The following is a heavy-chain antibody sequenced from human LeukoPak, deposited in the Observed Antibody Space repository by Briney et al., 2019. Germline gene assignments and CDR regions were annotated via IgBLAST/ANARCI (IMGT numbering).Heavy chain of an antibody. CDR2: INPNSGGT. CDR1: GYTFTGYY. Sequence: ASVKVSCKASGYTFTGYYMHWVRQAPGQGLEWMGWINPNSGGTNYAQRFQVRVSMTTDTSISTAYMELSRLRSDDTAVYYCARGSGSSGYYHTDYRGQGTLVTVSS. D-gene: IGHD3-22*01. CDR3: ARGSGSSGYYHTDY. V-gene: IGHV1-2*02. J-gene: IGHJ4*02.